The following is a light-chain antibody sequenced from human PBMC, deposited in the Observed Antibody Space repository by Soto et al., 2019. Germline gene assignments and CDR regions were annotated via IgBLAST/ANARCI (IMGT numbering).Light chain of an antibody. CDR2: GAS. CDR1: QSVSSN. J-gene: IGKJ2*01. V-gene: IGKV3-15*01. CDR3: QQYNNWPPYT. Sequence: EIVMTQSPATLSVSPGERATLSCRASQSVSSNLAWYQQKPGQAPRLFIYGASTRATGIPARFSGSGSGTEFTLTISSLQSEDFALYYCQQYNNWPPYTFGHGTKLEIK.